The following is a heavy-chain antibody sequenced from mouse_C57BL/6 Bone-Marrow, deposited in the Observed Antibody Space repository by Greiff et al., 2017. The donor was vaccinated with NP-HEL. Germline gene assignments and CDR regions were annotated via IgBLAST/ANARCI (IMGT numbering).Heavy chain of an antibody. Sequence: EVKLMESGAELVRPGASVKLSCTASGFNIKDDYMHWVKQRPEKGLEWIGWIDPENGDTEYASKFQGKATITADTSSNTAYLQLSSLTSEDTAVYYCTTSYDGYRYYFDYWGQGTTLTVSS. CDR1: GFNIKDDY. CDR3: TTSYDGYRYYFDY. CDR2: IDPENGDT. D-gene: IGHD2-3*01. V-gene: IGHV14-4*01. J-gene: IGHJ2*01.